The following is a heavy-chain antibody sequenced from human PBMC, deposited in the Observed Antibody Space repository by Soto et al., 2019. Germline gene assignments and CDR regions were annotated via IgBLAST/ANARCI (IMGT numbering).Heavy chain of an antibody. Sequence: PSETLSLTCAVYGGSFSGYYWSWIRQPPWKGLEWIGEINHSGSTNYNPSLKSRVTISVDTSKNQFSLKLSSVTAADTAVYYCARGLATVTPRYYYYYYMDVWGKGTTVTVSS. J-gene: IGHJ6*03. CDR3: ARGLATVTPRYYYYYYMDV. CDR2: INHSGST. V-gene: IGHV4-34*01. D-gene: IGHD4-4*01. CDR1: GGSFSGYY.